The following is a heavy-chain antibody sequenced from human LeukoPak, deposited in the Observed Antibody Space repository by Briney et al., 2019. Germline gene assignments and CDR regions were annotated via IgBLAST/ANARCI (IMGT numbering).Heavy chain of an antibody. D-gene: IGHD2-21*02. Sequence: GESLKISCKGSGYSFTSYWIGWVRQMPGKGLEWMGIIYPGDSDTRYSPSFQGQVTISADKSISTAYLQWSSLKASDTAMYYCAIQGVYCGGDCSPPLAANFDYWGQGTLVTVSS. J-gene: IGHJ4*02. CDR2: IYPGDSDT. CDR1: GYSFTSYW. V-gene: IGHV5-51*01. CDR3: AIQGVYCGGDCSPPLAANFDY.